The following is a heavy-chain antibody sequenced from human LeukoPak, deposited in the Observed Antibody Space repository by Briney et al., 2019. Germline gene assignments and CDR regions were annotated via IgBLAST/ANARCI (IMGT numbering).Heavy chain of an antibody. V-gene: IGHV4-39*07. D-gene: IGHD4-11*01. Sequence: SETLSLTCTVSGDSITNNSCYWGWVRQPPGKGLEWIASIYYSGSSYYNPSLKSRVTMSVDTSKNQFSLKLSSVTAADTAVYYCVRLDYSNFFDYWGQGNLVTVSS. CDR3: VRLDYSNFFDY. CDR1: GDSITNNSCY. CDR2: IYYSGSS. J-gene: IGHJ4*02.